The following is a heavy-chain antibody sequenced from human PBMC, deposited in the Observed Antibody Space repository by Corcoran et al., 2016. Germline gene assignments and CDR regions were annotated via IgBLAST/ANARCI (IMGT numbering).Heavy chain of an antibody. CDR3: ITDRPRSIWYVDYFDV. Sequence: EAQLVESGGGLVEPGGSLRVSCAASGFNFKNAWMNWVRQAPGKGLEWVGRIKSKSDGGTTDYAAPVKGRFTISRDDSKNTLYLQMNSLKTEDTAVYYCITDRPRSIWYVDYFDVWCQGTLVTVSS. D-gene: IGHD6-13*01. V-gene: IGHV3-15*07. CDR2: IKSKSDGGTT. CDR1: GFNFKNAW. J-gene: IGHJ4*02.